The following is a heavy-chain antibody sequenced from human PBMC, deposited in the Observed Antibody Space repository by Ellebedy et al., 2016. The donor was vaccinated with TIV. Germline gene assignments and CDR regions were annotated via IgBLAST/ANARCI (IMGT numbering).Heavy chain of an antibody. CDR1: GGTFSSYA. J-gene: IGHJ6*02. V-gene: IGHV1-69*13. D-gene: IGHD5-18*01. Sequence: AASVKVSCKASGGTFSSYAISWVRQAPGQGLAWMGGIIPFFSTPKYAQNFQGRVTINADESTSTAYMELSSLRSEDTAVYYCARDGDRIQPVTSYYYYAMDVWGQGTTVTVSS. CDR2: IIPFFSTP. CDR3: ARDGDRIQPVTSYYYYAMDV.